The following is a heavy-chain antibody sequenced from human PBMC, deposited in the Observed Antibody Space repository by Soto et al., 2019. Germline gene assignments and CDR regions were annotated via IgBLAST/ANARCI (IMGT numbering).Heavy chain of an antibody. J-gene: IGHJ4*02. CDR2: ISSSGSSI. CDR3: GCVAYCSGGSGLPHFDY. Sequence: EVQLVESGGGLVQPGGSLRLSCAASGLTFSSYEMNWVRQAPGKGLEWVSYISSSGSSIYYADSVKGRSTISRDNAKNFLDLQMNSPGAEDTAVYYWGCVAYCSGGSGLPHFDYWGQGTLGTVSS. CDR1: GLTFSSYE. V-gene: IGHV3-48*03. D-gene: IGHD2-15*01.